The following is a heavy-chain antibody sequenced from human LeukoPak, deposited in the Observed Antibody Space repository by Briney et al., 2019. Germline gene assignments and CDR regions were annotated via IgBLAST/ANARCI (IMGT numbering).Heavy chain of an antibody. CDR2: IYYSGST. CDR1: GGSISSYY. CDR3: VRAVAATRIDF. D-gene: IGHD6-19*01. Sequence: SETLSLTCTVSGGSISSYYWSWIRPPPGKGLEWIGYIYYSGSTNYNPSLKSRVTISVDTSKNQFSLKVSSVTAADTAVYYCVRAVAATRIDFWGQGTLVTVSS. V-gene: IGHV4-59*01. J-gene: IGHJ4*02.